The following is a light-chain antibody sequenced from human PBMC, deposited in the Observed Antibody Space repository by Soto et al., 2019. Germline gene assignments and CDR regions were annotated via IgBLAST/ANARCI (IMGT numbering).Light chain of an antibody. CDR3: QQSHSSPRT. J-gene: IGKJ2*01. Sequence: DIQMTQSPSSLSASVGDRVTITCQSSQSIISYLNWYQQKAGKAPQLLIYAASSLQSGVPARFSGSGSGTDFILSISSLQPEDSAIYYCQQSHSSPRTFGQGTKLEI. CDR2: AAS. CDR1: QSIISY. V-gene: IGKV1-39*01.